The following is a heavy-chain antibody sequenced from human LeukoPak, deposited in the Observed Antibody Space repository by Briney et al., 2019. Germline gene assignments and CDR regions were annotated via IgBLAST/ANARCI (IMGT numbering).Heavy chain of an antibody. V-gene: IGHV1-46*01. J-gene: IGHJ4*02. Sequence: ASVKVSCKASGYSFTSYYMHWVRQAPGQGLEWMGLINPSGSSTTYAQKFQGRVTMTRDMSTSTVYMELSSLRSEDTAVYYCATRGDPLSIWGQGTLVTVSS. CDR1: GYSFTSYY. D-gene: IGHD3-16*02. CDR3: ATRGDPLSI. CDR2: INPSGSST.